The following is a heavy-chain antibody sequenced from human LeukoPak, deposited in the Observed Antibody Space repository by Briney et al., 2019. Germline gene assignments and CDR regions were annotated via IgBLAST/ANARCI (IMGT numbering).Heavy chain of an antibody. J-gene: IGHJ4*02. CDR3: AKRGTGDGYNSYYFDY. CDR2: ISWNSGSI. V-gene: IGHV3-9*01. D-gene: IGHD5-24*01. Sequence: TGGSLRLSCAASGFTFDDYAMHWVRQAPGKGLEWVSGISWNSGSIGYADSVKGRFTISRDNAKNSLYLQMNSLRAEDTALYYCAKRGTGDGYNSYYFDYWGQGTLVTVSS. CDR1: GFTFDDYA.